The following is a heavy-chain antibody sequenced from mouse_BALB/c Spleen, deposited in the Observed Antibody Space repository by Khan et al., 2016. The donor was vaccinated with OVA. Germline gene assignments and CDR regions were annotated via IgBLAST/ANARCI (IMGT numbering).Heavy chain of an antibody. V-gene: IGHV9-3-1*01. CDR3: ARPPDFSYTWAY. Sequence: QVQLQQSGPELKKPGETVKISCKASGYTFTNFGLNWVKQAPGKGLEWMGWINTYTGEPTYADDFKGRFAFSLETSASTAYLQINNLKNEDAATYFCARPPDFSYTWAYWGQGTSVTVAS. J-gene: IGHJ4*01. CDR2: INTYTGEP. CDR1: GYTFTNFG. D-gene: IGHD2-12*01.